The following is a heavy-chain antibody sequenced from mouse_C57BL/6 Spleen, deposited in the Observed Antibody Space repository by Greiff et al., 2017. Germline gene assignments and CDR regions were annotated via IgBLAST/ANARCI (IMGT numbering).Heavy chain of an antibody. CDR1: GYTFTSYW. J-gene: IGHJ2*01. V-gene: IGHV1-72*01. CDR3: ARSGYYGYDVDYFDY. Sequence: QVQLKQPGAELVKPGASVKLSCKASGYTFTSYWMHWVKQRPGRGLEWIGRIDPNSGGTKYNEKFKSKATLTVDKPSSTAYMQLSSLTSEDSAVYYCARSGYYGYDVDYFDYWGQGTTRTVSS. D-gene: IGHD2-2*01. CDR2: IDPNSGGT.